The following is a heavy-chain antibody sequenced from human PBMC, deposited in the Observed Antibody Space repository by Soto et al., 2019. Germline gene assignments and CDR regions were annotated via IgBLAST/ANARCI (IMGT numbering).Heavy chain of an antibody. J-gene: IGHJ6*02. D-gene: IGHD4-4*01. Sequence: PGGSLRLSCAASGFTFSSYAMSWVRQAPGKGLEWVSAISGSGGSTYYADSVKGRFTISRDKSKNTLYLQMNSLRAEDTAVYYCANPDYSNYESVEYYYYGMDVWGQGTTVTVSS. CDR3: ANPDYSNYESVEYYYYGMDV. V-gene: IGHV3-23*01. CDR2: ISGSGGST. CDR1: GFTFSSYA.